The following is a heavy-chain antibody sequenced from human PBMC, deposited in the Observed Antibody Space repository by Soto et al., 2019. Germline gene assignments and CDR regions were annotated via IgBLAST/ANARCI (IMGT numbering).Heavy chain of an antibody. CDR2: ISGSGGST. Sequence: GGSLRLSCAASGFTFSSYAMNWVRQAPGKGLEWVSTISGSGGSTYYADSVKGRFSISRDNSKNTLYLQMNSLRAEDTAVYYCAKAIPADSSSSTLLDYWGQGTLVTVSS. V-gene: IGHV3-23*01. CDR3: AKAIPADSSSSTLLDY. J-gene: IGHJ4*02. CDR1: GFTFSSYA. D-gene: IGHD6-6*01.